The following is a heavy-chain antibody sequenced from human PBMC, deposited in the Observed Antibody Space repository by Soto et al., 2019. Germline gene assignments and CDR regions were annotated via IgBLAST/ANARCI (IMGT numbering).Heavy chain of an antibody. CDR3: ATDRGGEAAAGYGFDY. Sequence: ASVKVSCKGSGYTLTELSMHWVRQAPGKGLEWMGGFDPEDGETIYAQKFQGRVTMTEDTSTDTAYMELSSLRSEDTAVYYCATDRGGEAAAGYGFDYWGQGTLVTVSS. CDR2: FDPEDGET. J-gene: IGHJ4*02. CDR1: GYTLTELS. D-gene: IGHD6-13*01. V-gene: IGHV1-24*01.